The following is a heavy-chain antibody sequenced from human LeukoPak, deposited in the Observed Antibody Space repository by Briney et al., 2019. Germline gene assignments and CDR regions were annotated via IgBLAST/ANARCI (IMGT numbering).Heavy chain of an antibody. D-gene: IGHD3-16*02. V-gene: IGHV1-2*02. CDR3: ARMDYVWGSYRLGY. CDR1: GYTFTGYY. J-gene: IGHJ4*02. CDR2: INPNSGGT. Sequence: ASVKVSCKASGYTFTGYYMHWVRQAPRQGLEWMGWINPNSGGTNYAQKFQGRVTMTRDTSISTGYMELSSLRAEDTAVYYCARMDYVWGSYRLGYWGQGTLVTVSS.